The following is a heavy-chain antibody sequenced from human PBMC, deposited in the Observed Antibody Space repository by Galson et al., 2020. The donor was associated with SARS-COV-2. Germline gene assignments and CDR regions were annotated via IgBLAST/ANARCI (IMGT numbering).Heavy chain of an antibody. J-gene: IGHJ6*03. CDR2: INRIGST. CDR1: GGSFSSYY. D-gene: IGHD1-26*01. CDR3: ARGREQDTLYYYYMDV. Sequence: SETLSLTCAVYGGSFSSYYWSWIRQPPGKGLEWIGEINRIGSTNYNPSLKSRVTISVDTSKNQFSLKLTSVTAADTAVYYCARGREQDTLYYYYMDVWGKGTTVTVSS. V-gene: IGHV4-34*01.